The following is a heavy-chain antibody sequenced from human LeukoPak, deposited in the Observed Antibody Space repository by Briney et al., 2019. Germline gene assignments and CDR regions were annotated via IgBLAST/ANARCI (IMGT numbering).Heavy chain of an antibody. CDR1: GYTFTSYG. CDR2: ISAYNGNT. CDR3: ARGRGQLWLVYFDY. V-gene: IGHV1-18*01. D-gene: IGHD5-18*01. Sequence: ASVKVSCKASGYTFTSYGISWVRQAPGQGLEWMGWISAYNGNTSYAQRLQGRVTMTTDTSTSTAYMELRSLRSDDTAVYYCARGRGQLWLVYFDYWGQGTLVTVSS. J-gene: IGHJ4*02.